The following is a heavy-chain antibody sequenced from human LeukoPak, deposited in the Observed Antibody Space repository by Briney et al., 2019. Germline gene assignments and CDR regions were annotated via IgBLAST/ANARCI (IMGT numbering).Heavy chain of an antibody. CDR1: GYTFTGYY. V-gene: IGHV1-2*02. Sequence: ASVKVSCKASGYTFTGYYMHWVRQAPGQGLEWMGWINPNSGGTNYAQKFQGRVTMTRDTSISTAYMELSRLRSDDTAVCYCAITTVTDYYYGMDVWGQGTTVTVSS. J-gene: IGHJ6*02. D-gene: IGHD4-17*01. CDR3: AITTVTDYYYGMDV. CDR2: INPNSGGT.